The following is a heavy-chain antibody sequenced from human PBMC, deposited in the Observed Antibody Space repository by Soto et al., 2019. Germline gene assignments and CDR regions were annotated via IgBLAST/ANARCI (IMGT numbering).Heavy chain of an antibody. Sequence: QLQLQESGSGLVTPSQTLSLTCAVSGVSITSGDNSWSWIRQPPGKALESIGYIFHCGSTYYNPSVKSRVTISVVSAKDRFSVRLTSVTAADTAVYYCACDYGSGSYRFDYWGQGTLVTVS. D-gene: IGHD3-10*01. CDR3: ACDYGSGSYRFDY. CDR2: IFHCGST. J-gene: IGHJ4*02. CDR1: GVSITSGDNS. V-gene: IGHV4-30-2*01.